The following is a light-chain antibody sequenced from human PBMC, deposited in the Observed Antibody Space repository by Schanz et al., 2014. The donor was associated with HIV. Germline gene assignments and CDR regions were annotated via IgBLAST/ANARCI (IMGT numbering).Light chain of an antibody. J-gene: IGLJ1*01. CDR2: EST. Sequence: QSALTQPASVSGSPGQSITISCTGSSNDIGSYNLLSWYQQYPGKAPKLMIYESTKRPSGVSNRFSGSKSGNTASLTISGLQAEDEADYYCCSYAGSSTFVFGTGTKLTVL. CDR1: SNDIGSYNL. CDR3: CSYAGSSTFV. V-gene: IGLV2-23*01.